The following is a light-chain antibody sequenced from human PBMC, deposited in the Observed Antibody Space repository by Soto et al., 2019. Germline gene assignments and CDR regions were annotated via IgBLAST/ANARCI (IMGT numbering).Light chain of an antibody. J-gene: IGKJ3*01. CDR1: QSVSSSY. CDR2: GTS. CDR3: QQYGSSPFT. Sequence: ELVLTQSPGTLSLSPGERATLSCRASQSVSSSYLAWYQQKPGQAPRLLIYGTSSRATGIPDRFSGSGSGTDFTLTISRLEPEDCAVYYCQQYGSSPFTFGPGTKVDIK. V-gene: IGKV3-20*01.